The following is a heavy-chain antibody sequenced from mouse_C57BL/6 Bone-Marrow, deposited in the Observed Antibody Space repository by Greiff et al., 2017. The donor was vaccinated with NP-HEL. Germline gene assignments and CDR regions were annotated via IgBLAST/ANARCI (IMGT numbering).Heavy chain of an antibody. CDR1: GFTFSSYG. V-gene: IGHV5-6*01. J-gene: IGHJ2*01. CDR2: ISSGGSYT. CDR3: ARHYYSNYFDY. D-gene: IGHD2-5*01. Sequence: EVKLQESGGDLVKPGGSLKLSCAASGFTFSSYGMSWVRQTPDKRLEWVATISSGGSYTYYPDSVKGRFTISRDNAKNTLYLQMSSLKYEDTAMYYCARHYYSNYFDYWGQGTTLTVSS.